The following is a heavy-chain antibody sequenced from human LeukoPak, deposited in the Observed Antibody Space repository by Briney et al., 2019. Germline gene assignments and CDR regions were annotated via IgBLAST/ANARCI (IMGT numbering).Heavy chain of an antibody. CDR3: ARAGGCSGGSCYPGLFDY. D-gene: IGHD2-15*01. Sequence: GSSVTVSCKASGGTFSSYAISWVRQAPGQGLEWMGGIIPIFGTANYAQKFQGRVTITTDEFTSTAYMELSSLRSEDTAVYYCARAGGCSGGSCYPGLFDYWGQGTLVTVSS. CDR2: IIPIFGTA. V-gene: IGHV1-69*05. J-gene: IGHJ4*02. CDR1: GGTFSSYA.